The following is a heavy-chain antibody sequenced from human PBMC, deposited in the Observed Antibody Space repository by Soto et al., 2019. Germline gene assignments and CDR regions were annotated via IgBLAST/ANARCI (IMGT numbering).Heavy chain of an antibody. V-gene: IGHV4-30-4*01. Sequence: PSETLSLTCTVSGRSTSSGDYYWSWIRQPPGKCLEWIGYIYYSGSTYYNPSLKSRVTISVDTSKNQFSLKLSSVTAADTAEYYCARDDGYKKYYFDYWGKGTLVTV. J-gene: IGHJ4*02. CDR2: IYYSGST. CDR3: ARDDGYKKYYFDY. CDR1: GRSTSSGDYY. D-gene: IGHD5-12*01.